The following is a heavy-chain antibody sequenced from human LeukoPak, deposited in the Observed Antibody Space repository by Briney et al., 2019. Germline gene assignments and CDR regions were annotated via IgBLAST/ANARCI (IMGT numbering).Heavy chain of an antibody. CDR2: ISAGNGNT. D-gene: IGHD2-21*01. Sequence: ASVKVSCKASGYSFTSYAINWVRQAPGQRLEWMGWISAGNGNTKYSQEFQGRVTITRDTSANTAYMELSSLRSEDMAVYYCARGRWTAHIVGYYFDYWGQGTLVTVSS. CDR1: GYSFTSYA. CDR3: ARGRWTAHIVGYYFDY. J-gene: IGHJ4*02. V-gene: IGHV1-3*03.